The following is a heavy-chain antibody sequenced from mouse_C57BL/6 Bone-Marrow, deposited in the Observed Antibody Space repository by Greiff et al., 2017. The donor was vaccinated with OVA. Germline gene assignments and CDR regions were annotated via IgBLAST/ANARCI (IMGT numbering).Heavy chain of an antibody. CDR3: TTETTGDY. CDR2: IDPDDGDT. D-gene: IGHD1-1*01. J-gene: IGHJ2*01. V-gene: IGHV14-1*01. Sequence: VQLQQSGAELVRPGASVKLSCTASGFDIPDYYMPWVKQSPEQGLELIGRIDPDDGDTEYAPKFEGKATMTADTSFNTAYLQVSSLKSEDTAVYYCTTETTGDYWGQGTTLTVSA. CDR1: GFDIPDYY.